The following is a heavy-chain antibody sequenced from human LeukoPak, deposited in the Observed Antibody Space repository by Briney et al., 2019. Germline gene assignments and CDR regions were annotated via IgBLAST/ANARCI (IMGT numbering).Heavy chain of an antibody. D-gene: IGHD3-10*01. CDR2: ISYDGSNK. Sequence: PGGSLRLSCAASGFIFSSYGMHWVRQAPGKGLEWVAVISYDGSNKYYADSVKGRFTISRDNSKNTLYLQMNSLRAEDTAVYYCASLWFGESTNWFDPWGQGTLVTVSS. CDR3: ASLWFGESTNWFDP. V-gene: IGHV3-30*19. CDR1: GFIFSSYG. J-gene: IGHJ5*02.